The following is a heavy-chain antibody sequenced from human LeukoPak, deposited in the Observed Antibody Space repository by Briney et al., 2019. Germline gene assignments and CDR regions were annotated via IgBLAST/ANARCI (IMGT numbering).Heavy chain of an antibody. D-gene: IGHD5-12*01. J-gene: IGHJ3*01. CDR1: GFTFRDYW. CDR2: INNDGSDT. Sequence: GGSLRLSCAASGFTFRDYWIHWVRQAPGKGLVWVGRINNDGSDTIYADSVRGRFTVSRDNAKNTLFLQMNSLRAEDTAVYFCARGGFSHGFDVWGQGTVVTVSS. V-gene: IGHV3-74*01. CDR3: ARGGFSHGFDV.